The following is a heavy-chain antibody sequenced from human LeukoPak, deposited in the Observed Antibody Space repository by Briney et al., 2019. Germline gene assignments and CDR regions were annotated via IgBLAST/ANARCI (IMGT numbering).Heavy chain of an antibody. J-gene: IGHJ4*02. D-gene: IGHD5-24*01. CDR3: ARGTGETITAPWGY. CDR2: IYYSGST. CDR1: GASISDSSDF. Sequence: KPSETLSLTCTVSGASISDSSDFWGWIRQPPGKGLEWIGSIYYSGSTNYNPSLKSRVTISADTSKNQFSLKMISVTAADTAVYYCARGTGETITAPWGYWGQGTLVTVSS. V-gene: IGHV4-39*07.